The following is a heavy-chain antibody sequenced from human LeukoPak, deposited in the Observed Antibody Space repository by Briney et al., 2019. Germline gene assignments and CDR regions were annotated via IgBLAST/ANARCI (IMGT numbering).Heavy chain of an antibody. J-gene: IGHJ4*02. D-gene: IGHD1-26*01. CDR2: ISYDGSNK. CDR3: AKGYSVGATNLNFDY. CDR1: GFTFSSYA. V-gene: IGHV3-30-3*01. Sequence: HPGGSLRLSCAASGFTFSSYAMHWVRQAPGKGLEWVAVISYDGSNKYYADSVKGRFTISRDNSKNTLDLQMNSLRAEDTAVYYCAKGYSVGATNLNFDYWGQGTLVTVSS.